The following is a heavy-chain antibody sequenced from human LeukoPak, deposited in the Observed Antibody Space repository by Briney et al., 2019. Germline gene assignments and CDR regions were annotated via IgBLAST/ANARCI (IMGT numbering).Heavy chain of an antibody. CDR3: AKDFLPVGTPSNYFDY. J-gene: IGHJ4*02. D-gene: IGHD4-23*01. CDR2: ISGYNGNT. V-gene: IGHV1-18*01. CDR1: GYTFTTSG. Sequence: GASVKVSCKASGYTFTTSGITWVRQAPGQGLEWMGWISGYNGNTKYGQDFQGRVTMTTDTSATTAYMELRSLRSEDTAVYYCAKDFLPVGTPSNYFDYWGQGTLVTVSS.